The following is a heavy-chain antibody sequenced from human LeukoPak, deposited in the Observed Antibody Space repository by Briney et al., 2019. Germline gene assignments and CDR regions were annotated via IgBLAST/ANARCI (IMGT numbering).Heavy chain of an antibody. Sequence: PSETLSLTCAVYGGSFSGYYWSWIRQPPGKGLEWIGEINHSGSTNYNPSLKSRVTISVDTSKNQFSLKLSSVTAADTAVYYCARGLMITFGGVIVTRGRFDPWGQGTLVTVSS. V-gene: IGHV4-34*01. D-gene: IGHD3-16*02. CDR2: INHSGST. CDR1: GGSFSGYY. J-gene: IGHJ5*02. CDR3: ARGLMITFGGVIVTRGRFDP.